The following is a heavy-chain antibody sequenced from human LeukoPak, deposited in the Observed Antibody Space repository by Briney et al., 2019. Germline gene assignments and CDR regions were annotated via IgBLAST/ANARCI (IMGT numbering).Heavy chain of an antibody. CDR3: ARDCDGGSCYSLDY. Sequence: GGSLRLSCAASGFTFSAYSMNWVRQAPGQGLEWVSSITGSSTNIKYADSVKGRFTISRDNAKNSLYLQMNSLRTEDTALYYCARDCDGGSCYSLDYWGQGTLVTVSS. D-gene: IGHD2-15*01. CDR1: GFTFSAYS. J-gene: IGHJ4*02. CDR2: ITGSSTNI. V-gene: IGHV3-21*01.